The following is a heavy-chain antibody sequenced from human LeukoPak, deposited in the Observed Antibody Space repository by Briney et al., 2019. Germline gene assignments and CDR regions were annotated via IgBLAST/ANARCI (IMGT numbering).Heavy chain of an antibody. CDR2: IYPGDSDT. CDR1: GYSFTSYW. D-gene: IGHD6-13*01. Sequence: GESLKISCKGSGYSFTSYWIGWVRQMPGKGLEWMGIIYPGDSDTRYSPSFQGQVTISADKSISTAYLQWSSLKASDTAMYYCASHLYGSSWYGAFDIWGQGTMVTASS. V-gene: IGHV5-51*01. J-gene: IGHJ3*02. CDR3: ASHLYGSSWYGAFDI.